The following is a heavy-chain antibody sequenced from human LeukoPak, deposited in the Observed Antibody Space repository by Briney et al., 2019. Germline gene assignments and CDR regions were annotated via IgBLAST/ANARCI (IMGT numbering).Heavy chain of an antibody. CDR2: IIPIFGTA. Sequence: ASVKVSCKASGGTFISYAISWVRQAPGQGLEWMGGIIPIFGTANYAQKFQGGVTITTDEATSTAYMELRRLRAEDTAVYYCARGAYCSGGSCYGHFDYWGQGTLVTVSS. J-gene: IGHJ4*02. CDR3: ARGAYCSGGSCYGHFDY. D-gene: IGHD2-15*01. V-gene: IGHV1-69*05. CDR1: GGTFISYA.